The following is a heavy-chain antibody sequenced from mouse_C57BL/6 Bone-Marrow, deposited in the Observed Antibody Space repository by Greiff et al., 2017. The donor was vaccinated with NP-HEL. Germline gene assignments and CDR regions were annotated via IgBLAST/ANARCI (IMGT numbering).Heavy chain of an antibody. J-gene: IGHJ2*01. Sequence: EVKVVESGGDLVKPGGSLKLSCAASGFTFSSYGMSWVRQTPDKRLEWVATISSGGSYTYYPDSVKGRFTISRDNAKNTLYLQMSSLKSEDTAMYYCARHYYSNYFDYWGQGTTLTVS. D-gene: IGHD2-5*01. CDR3: ARHYYSNYFDY. CDR1: GFTFSSYG. V-gene: IGHV5-6*01. CDR2: ISSGGSYT.